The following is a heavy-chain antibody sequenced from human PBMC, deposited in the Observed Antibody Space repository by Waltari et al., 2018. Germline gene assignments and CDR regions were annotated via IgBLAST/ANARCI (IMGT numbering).Heavy chain of an antibody. Sequence: QVQLQQWGAGLLKPSETLSLTCAVYGGSFSGYYWSWIRQPPGKGLELMGEINHSGSTNYNPSLKSRVTISVDTSKNQFSLKLSSVTAADTAVYYCARSELWLRYYFDYWGQGTLVTVSS. J-gene: IGHJ4*02. D-gene: IGHD5-18*01. CDR2: INHSGST. CDR3: ARSELWLRYYFDY. V-gene: IGHV4-34*01. CDR1: GGSFSGYY.